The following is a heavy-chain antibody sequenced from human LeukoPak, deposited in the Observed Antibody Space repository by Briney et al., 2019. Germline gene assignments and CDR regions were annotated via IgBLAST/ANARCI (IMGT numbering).Heavy chain of an antibody. CDR3: ARSPAGLYYFDY. CDR1: GDTFSSSA. Sequence: GSSVKVSCKASGDTFSSSAISWVRQAPGQGLEWMGGIIPIFGTANYAQKFQGRVTITTDESTSTAYMELSSLRSEDTAVYYCARSPAGLYYFDYWGQGTLVTVSS. V-gene: IGHV1-69*05. D-gene: IGHD2-2*01. J-gene: IGHJ4*02. CDR2: IIPIFGTA.